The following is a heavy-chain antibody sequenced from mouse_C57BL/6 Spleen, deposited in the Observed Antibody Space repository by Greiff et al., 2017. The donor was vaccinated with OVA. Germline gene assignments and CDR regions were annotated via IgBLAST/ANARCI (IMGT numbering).Heavy chain of an antibody. Sequence: LQESGPELVKPGASVKISCKASGYAFSSSWMNWVKQRPGKGLEWIGRIYPGDGDTNYNGKFKGKATLTADKSSSTAYMQLSSLTSEDSAVYFCARAYDWYFDVWGTGTTVTVSS. J-gene: IGHJ1*03. CDR1: GYAFSSSW. CDR2: IYPGDGDT. CDR3: ARAYDWYFDV. D-gene: IGHD1-1*01. V-gene: IGHV1-82*01.